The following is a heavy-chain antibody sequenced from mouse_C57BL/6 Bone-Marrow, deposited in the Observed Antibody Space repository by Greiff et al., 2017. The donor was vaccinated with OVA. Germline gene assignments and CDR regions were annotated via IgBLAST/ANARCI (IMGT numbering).Heavy chain of an antibody. V-gene: IGHV3-1*01. CDR1: GYSITSGYD. Sequence: EVMLVESGPGMVKPSQSLSLTCTVTGYSITSGYDWHWIRHFPGNKLEWMGYISYSGSTNYNPSLKSRISITHDTSKNHFFLKLNSVTTEDTATYYCAQSPIHDYYPYFDVWGTGTTVTVSS. D-gene: IGHD2-3*01. CDR2: ISYSGST. J-gene: IGHJ1*03. CDR3: AQSPIHDYYPYFDV.